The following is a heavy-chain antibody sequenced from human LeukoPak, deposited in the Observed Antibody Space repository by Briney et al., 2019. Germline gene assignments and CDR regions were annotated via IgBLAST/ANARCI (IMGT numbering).Heavy chain of an antibody. V-gene: IGHV3-48*03. CDR1: GFTFSSYE. Sequence: RGSLRLSCAASGFTFSSYEMNWVRQAPGRGLEWVSYINSGGTTIYYADSVKGRFTISRDNAKNSLYLQMNSLRAEDTAVYYCARGDSCPTYWGQGTLVTVSS. CDR2: INSGGTTI. J-gene: IGHJ4*02. CDR3: ARGDSCPTY. D-gene: IGHD2-15*01.